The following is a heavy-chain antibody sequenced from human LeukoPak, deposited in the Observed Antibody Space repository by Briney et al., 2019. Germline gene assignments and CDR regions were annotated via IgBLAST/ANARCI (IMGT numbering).Heavy chain of an antibody. D-gene: IGHD5-18*01. J-gene: IGHJ4*02. Sequence: SETLSLTCTVSGASISSYYWSWIRQPPGKGLEWIGYIYYSGSTSYNPSHMSRVTISVDTSKNQLSLKLSSVTAADTAVYYCARAAQDTAMAADYWGQGTLVTVSS. V-gene: IGHV4-59*01. CDR3: ARAAQDTAMAADY. CDR2: IYYSGST. CDR1: GASISSYY.